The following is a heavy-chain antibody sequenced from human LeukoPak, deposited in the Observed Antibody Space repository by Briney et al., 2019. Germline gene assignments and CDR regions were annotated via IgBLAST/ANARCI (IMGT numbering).Heavy chain of an antibody. D-gene: IGHD6-19*01. J-gene: IGHJ4*02. V-gene: IGHV3-64D*09. CDR3: VRGGSGWYGGPFDS. CDR1: GFTFSSYG. Sequence: TGGSLRLSRSASGFTFSSYGLHWVRQAPGKGLEYVSAISDNGSSTYYADSVKGRFIISRDNSKNTLYLLMSSLRSEDTAVYYCVRGGSGWYGGPFDSWGQGTLVTVSS. CDR2: ISDNGSST.